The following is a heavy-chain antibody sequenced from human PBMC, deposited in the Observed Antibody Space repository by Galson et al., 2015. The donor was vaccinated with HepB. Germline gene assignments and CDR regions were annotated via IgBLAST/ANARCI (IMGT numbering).Heavy chain of an antibody. CDR3: ARSEVTTVVTDFDS. CDR2: SRNKPRGYST. CDR1: GFFSSDYN. J-gene: IGHJ4*02. Sequence: SLRLSCAASGFFSSDYNMNWVRQAPGKGLEWVGRSRNKPRGYSTAYAASVKGRFTVSRDDSKNSVFLQMNSLRSEDTAVYYCARSEVTTVVTDFDSWGQGTLVTVSS. D-gene: IGHD4-23*01. V-gene: IGHV3-72*01.